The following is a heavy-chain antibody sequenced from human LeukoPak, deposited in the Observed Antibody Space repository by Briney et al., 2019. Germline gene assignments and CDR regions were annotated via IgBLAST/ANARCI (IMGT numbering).Heavy chain of an antibody. D-gene: IGHD1-26*01. CDR2: ISYSGST. CDR3: ARDGVVGATKESYYYYMDV. V-gene: IGHV4-59*12. CDR1: GGSISSYY. Sequence: SETLSLTCTVSGGSISSYYWSWIRQPPGKGLEWIGYISYSGSTNYNPSLKSRVTISVDTSKNQFSLKLSSVTAADTAVYYCARDGVVGATKESYYYYMDVWGKGTTVTVSS. J-gene: IGHJ6*03.